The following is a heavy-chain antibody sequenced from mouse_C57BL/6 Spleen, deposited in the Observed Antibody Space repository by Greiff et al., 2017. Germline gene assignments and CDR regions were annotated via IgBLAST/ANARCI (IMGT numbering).Heavy chain of an antibody. CDR2: IYPGDGDT. J-gene: IGHJ2*01. CDR3: AREVDYYSGFDY. CDR1: GYAFSSYW. Sequence: QVQLQQSGAELVKPGASVKISCKASGYAFSSYWMNWVKQRPGKGLEWIGQIYPGDGDTNYNGKFKGKATLTADKSSTTAYMQLSSLSSEDSAVYFCAREVDYYSGFDYWGQGTTLTVSS. D-gene: IGHD1-1*01. V-gene: IGHV1-80*01.